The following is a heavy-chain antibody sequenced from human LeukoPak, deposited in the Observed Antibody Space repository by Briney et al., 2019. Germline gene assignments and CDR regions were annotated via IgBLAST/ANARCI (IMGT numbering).Heavy chain of an antibody. J-gene: IGHJ3*02. V-gene: IGHV1-18*01. D-gene: IGHD3-22*01. CDR3: ARDRGLEYYYDSSGYADAFDI. Sequence: GASVKVSCKASGYTFTSYGISWVRQVPGQGLEWMGWISAYNGNTNYAQKLQGRVTMTTDTSTSTAYMELRSLRSDDTAVYYCARDRGLEYYYDSSGYADAFDIWGQGTMVTVSS. CDR1: GYTFTSYG. CDR2: ISAYNGNT.